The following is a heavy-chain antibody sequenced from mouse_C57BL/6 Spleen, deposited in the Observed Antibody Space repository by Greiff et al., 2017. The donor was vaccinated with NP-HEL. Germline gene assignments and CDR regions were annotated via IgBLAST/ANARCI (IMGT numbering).Heavy chain of an antibody. J-gene: IGHJ2*01. D-gene: IGHD2-1*01. CDR3: ARTNYGNYKAFDY. Sequence: VQLQQPGAELVRPGTSVKLSCKASGYTFTSYWMHWVKQRPGQGLEWIGVIDPSDSYTNYNQKFKGKATLTVDTSSSTAYMQLSSLTSENSAVYDCARTNYGNYKAFDYWGQGTTLTVSS. V-gene: IGHV1-59*01. CDR2: IDPSDSYT. CDR1: GYTFTSYW.